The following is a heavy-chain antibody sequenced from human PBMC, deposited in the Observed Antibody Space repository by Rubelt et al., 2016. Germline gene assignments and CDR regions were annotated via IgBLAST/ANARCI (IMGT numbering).Heavy chain of an antibody. V-gene: IGHV3-30*04. Sequence: RSLRLSCAASGFTFSSYAMHWVRQAPGKGLEWVAVISFDGSDKYYADSVKGRFTISRDNAKNSLYLQLNSLRAEDTAVYYCGRDYNRYIAHWGQGTLITVSS. CDR1: GFTFSSYA. CDR3: GRDYNRYIAH. J-gene: IGHJ5*02. D-gene: IGHD2-2*02. CDR2: ISFDGSDK.